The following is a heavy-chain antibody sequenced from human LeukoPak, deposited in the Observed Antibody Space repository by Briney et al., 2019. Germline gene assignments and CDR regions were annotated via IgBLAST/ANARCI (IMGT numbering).Heavy chain of an antibody. Sequence: SETLSLTCTVSGGSISSYYWSWIRQPPGKGLEWIGYIYYSGSTNYNPSLKGRVTISVDTSKNQFSLKLSSVTAADTAVYYCARSSGYYYGSGGFDYWGQGTLVTVSS. J-gene: IGHJ4*02. CDR3: ARSSGYYYGSGGFDY. CDR1: GGSISSYY. V-gene: IGHV4-59*08. CDR2: IYYSGST. D-gene: IGHD3-22*01.